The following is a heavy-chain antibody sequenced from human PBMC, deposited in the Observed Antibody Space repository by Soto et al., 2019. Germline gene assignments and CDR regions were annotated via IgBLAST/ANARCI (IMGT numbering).Heavy chain of an antibody. J-gene: IGHJ4*02. Sequence: GGSLRLSCAASGFTFSSYWMSWVRQAPGKGLEWVANIKQDGSEKYYVDSVKGRFTISRDNAKNSLYLQMNSLRAEDTAVYYCARGLKWIQLWLYYFDYWGQGTLVTVSS. D-gene: IGHD5-18*01. CDR1: GFTFSSYW. V-gene: IGHV3-7*01. CDR3: ARGLKWIQLWLYYFDY. CDR2: IKQDGSEK.